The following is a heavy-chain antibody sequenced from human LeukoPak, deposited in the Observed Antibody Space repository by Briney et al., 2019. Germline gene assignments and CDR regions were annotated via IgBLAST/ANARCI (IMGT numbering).Heavy chain of an antibody. D-gene: IGHD6-19*01. J-gene: IGHJ4*02. V-gene: IGHV3-53*01. CDR3: AKIHLKYSSGWYYFDY. Sequence: PGGCLRLSCAASGFTVSSNYMSWVRQAPGKGLEWVSVIYSGGSTYYADSVKGRFTISRDNSKNTLYLQMNSLRAEDTAVYYCAKIHLKYSSGWYYFDYWGQGTLVTVSS. CDR2: IYSGGST. CDR1: GFTVSSNY.